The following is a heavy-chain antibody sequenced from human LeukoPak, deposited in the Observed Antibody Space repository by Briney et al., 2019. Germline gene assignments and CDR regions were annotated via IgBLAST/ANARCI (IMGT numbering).Heavy chain of an antibody. CDR2: INHSGST. D-gene: IGHD3-22*01. J-gene: IGHJ3*01. CDR3: ARDLTYYYDSSGSAFDV. V-gene: IGHV4-34*01. Sequence: SETLSLTCAVYGGSFSGYYWSWIRQPPGKGLEWIGEINHSGSTNYNPSLKSRVTISVDTSKNQFSLKLSSVTAADTAVYYCARDLTYYYDSSGSAFDVWGQGTMVTVSS. CDR1: GGSFSGYY.